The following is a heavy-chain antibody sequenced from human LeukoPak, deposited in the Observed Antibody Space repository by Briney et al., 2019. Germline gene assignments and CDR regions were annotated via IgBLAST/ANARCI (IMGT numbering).Heavy chain of an antibody. Sequence: SETLSLTCTVTGYPISSGYYWAWIRQPPGKGLEWIGSIYHSGSTYFNPSLKSRVTISLDTSKNHFSLNLRSMQASDTAVYYCARAFCVGECFVLHIFFDSWGQGTLVTVSS. V-gene: IGHV4-38-2*02. CDR2: IYHSGST. CDR3: ARAFCVGECFVLHIFFDS. CDR1: GYPISSGYY. J-gene: IGHJ4*02. D-gene: IGHD2-21*01.